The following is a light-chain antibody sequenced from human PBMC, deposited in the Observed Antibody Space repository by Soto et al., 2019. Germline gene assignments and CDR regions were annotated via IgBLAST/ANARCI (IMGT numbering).Light chain of an antibody. CDR2: NVY. Sequence: QSALTQPPSVSGSPGQSITISCTGTSSDVGGYNFVSWYQQHPGKAPKLMLYNVYDRPSGISHRFSGSKSGNTASMTISGLQAEDEAHYYCNSYASSSTLVFGRGTKLTVL. CDR3: NSYASSSTLV. V-gene: IGLV2-14*03. CDR1: SSDVGGYNF. J-gene: IGLJ2*01.